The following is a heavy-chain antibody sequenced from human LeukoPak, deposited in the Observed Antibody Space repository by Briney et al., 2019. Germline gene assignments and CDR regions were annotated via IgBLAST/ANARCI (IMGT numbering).Heavy chain of an antibody. D-gene: IGHD3-9*01. CDR1: GDSISSPSSY. V-gene: IGHV4-39*07. J-gene: IGHJ4*02. CDR3: ARTLRYFDWLCIGY. Sequence: SEPLSLTCTVSGDSISSPSSYWGWIRQPPEKGLEWIATIHSSGSTYSNPSLKSRVTISVHTSKNQLSLKLISLTAADTAVYYCARTLRYFDWLCIGYWGQGTLVTVSS. CDR2: IHSSGST.